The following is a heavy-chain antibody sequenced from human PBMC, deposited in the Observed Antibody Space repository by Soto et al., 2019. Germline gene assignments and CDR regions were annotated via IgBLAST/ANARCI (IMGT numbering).Heavy chain of an antibody. D-gene: IGHD5-12*01. CDR3: ARDSPIGSTFSGYDAIDY. V-gene: IGHV1-69*08. J-gene: IGHJ4*02. Sequence: QAQLVQSGAEVKKPGSSVKVSCKASGGAFTNDIITWVRQAPGQGLEWMGRIIPLLDITNYAQKFQGRVTITADKSTSTAYMELNSLISEDTAVYYCARDSPIGSTFSGYDAIDYWGQGTLVTVSS. CDR1: GGAFTNDI. CDR2: IIPLLDIT.